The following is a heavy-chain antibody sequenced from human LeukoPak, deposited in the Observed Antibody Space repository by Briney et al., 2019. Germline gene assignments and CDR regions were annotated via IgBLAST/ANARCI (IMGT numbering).Heavy chain of an antibody. CDR3: ARDRAYSTSSLSN. J-gene: IGHJ4*02. CDR2: IFYSGST. CDR1: GGSISTYY. Sequence: SETLSLTCTVSGGSISTYYWSWIRQPPGKGLEWIGYIFYSGSTNYNPSLKSRVTISVDTSKNQFSLKLSSVTAADTAVYYCARDRAYSTSSLSNWGQGTLVTVSS. V-gene: IGHV4-59*01. D-gene: IGHD6-6*01.